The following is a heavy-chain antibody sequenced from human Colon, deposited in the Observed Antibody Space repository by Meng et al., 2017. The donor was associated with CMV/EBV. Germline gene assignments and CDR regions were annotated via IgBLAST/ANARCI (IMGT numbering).Heavy chain of an antibody. CDR2: ISSGGDET. Sequence: GESLKISCAFSGLSFKSYAMSWVRQAPGQGLEWVAVISSGGDETYYADSVKGRFTISRDNAKKLLYLQMHSLRVDDTAVYYCARDLGTQDSGYDSTPASGRRDYWGQGTLVTVSS. D-gene: IGHD5-12*01. CDR1: GLSFKSYA. J-gene: IGHJ4*02. V-gene: IGHV3-23*01. CDR3: ARDLGTQDSGYDSTPASGRRDY.